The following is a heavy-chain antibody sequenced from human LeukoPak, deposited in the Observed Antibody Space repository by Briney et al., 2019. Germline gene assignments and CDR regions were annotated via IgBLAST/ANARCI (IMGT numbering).Heavy chain of an antibody. J-gene: IGHJ6*02. D-gene: IGHD1/OR15-1a*01. CDR3: ARENTLITRGDYYYGMDV. CDR2: VNPSSGVT. V-gene: IGHV1-46*01. CDR1: GYTFTLYY. Sequence: ASVKVSCKASGYTFTLYYMHWVRQAPGQGLEWMAIVNPSSGVTTYGQKFQGRVAVTRDTSTSTVYMELSSPRSEDTAVYYCARENTLITRGDYYYGMDVWGQGTTVIVSS.